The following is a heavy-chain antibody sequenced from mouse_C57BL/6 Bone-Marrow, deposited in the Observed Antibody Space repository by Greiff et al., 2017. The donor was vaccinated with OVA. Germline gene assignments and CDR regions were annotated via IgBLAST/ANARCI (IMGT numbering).Heavy chain of an antibody. CDR3: ARGPSYYDYTYWYFDV. V-gene: IGHV1-26*01. CDR1: GYTFTNYY. D-gene: IGHD2-4*01. J-gene: IGHJ1*03. Sequence: EVQLQQSGPELVKPGASVKISCKASGYTFTNYYMNWVKQSHGKSLEWIGDINPNNGGTSYNQKFKGKATLTVDKSSSTAYMELRSLTSEDSAVYYCARGPSYYDYTYWYFDVWGTGTTVTVSS. CDR2: INPNNGGT.